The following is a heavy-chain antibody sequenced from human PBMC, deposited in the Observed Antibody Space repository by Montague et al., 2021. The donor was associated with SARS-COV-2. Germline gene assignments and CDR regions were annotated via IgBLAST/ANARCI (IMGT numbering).Heavy chain of an antibody. CDR3: ARIPVGSKYYFDF. D-gene: IGHD2-2*01. V-gene: IGHV6-1*01. CDR1: GDSVSSNIAT. CDR2: TYYRSKWYN. Sequence: CAISGDSVSSNIATWNWIRQSPSSGLEWLGRTYYRSKWYNDYAESVKSRITIDPDTSKHQFSLHLNSVTPEDTAVYYCARIPVGSKYYFDFWAREPWSPSPQ. J-gene: IGHJ4*02.